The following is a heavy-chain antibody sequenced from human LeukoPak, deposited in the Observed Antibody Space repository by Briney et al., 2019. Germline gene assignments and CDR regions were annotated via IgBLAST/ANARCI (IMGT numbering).Heavy chain of an antibody. CDR1: GFTFDDYA. Sequence: GGSLRLSCAASGFTFDDYAMHWVRQAPGKGLEWVSLISGDGGSTYYVDSVKGRFTISRDNSKNSLYLQMNSLRTEDTALYYCGKGRLGELSLWGQGTLVTVSP. D-gene: IGHD3-16*02. J-gene: IGHJ4*02. V-gene: IGHV3-43*02. CDR2: ISGDGGST. CDR3: GKGRLGELSL.